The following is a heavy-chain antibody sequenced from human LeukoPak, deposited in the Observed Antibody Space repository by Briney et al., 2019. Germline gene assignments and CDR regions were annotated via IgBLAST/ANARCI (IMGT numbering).Heavy chain of an antibody. Sequence: GGSLRLSCAASGFTFSIYWMTWVRQAPGKGLEWVSSISSSSYIYYADSVKGRFTIFRDNAKNSLYLQMNSLRAEDTAVYYCARLITSGWYSVFDYWGQGTLVTVSS. CDR1: GFTFSIYW. J-gene: IGHJ4*02. D-gene: IGHD6-19*01. CDR2: ISSSSYI. V-gene: IGHV3-69-1*01. CDR3: ARLITSGWYSVFDY.